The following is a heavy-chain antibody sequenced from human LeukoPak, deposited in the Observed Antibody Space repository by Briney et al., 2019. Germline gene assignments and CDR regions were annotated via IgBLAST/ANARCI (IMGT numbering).Heavy chain of an antibody. CDR1: GYTFTNYD. CDR2: VIGYNGDT. D-gene: IGHD4-23*01. J-gene: IGHJ4*02. V-gene: IGHV1-18*01. CDR3: ARVDYGGNYLDY. Sequence: ASVKVSCKASGYTFTNYDINWVRQAPGQGLEWMGWVIGYNGDTTYAQKLQGRVTMTTDTSTRTAYMELRSLRSDDAAVYYCARVDYGGNYLDYWGQGTLVTVSS.